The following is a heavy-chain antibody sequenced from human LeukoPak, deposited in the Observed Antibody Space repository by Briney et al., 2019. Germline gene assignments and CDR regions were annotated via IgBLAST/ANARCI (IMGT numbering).Heavy chain of an antibody. CDR3: ARGLSGSSADY. CDR1: GGPISSYY. D-gene: IGHD1-26*01. Sequence: PSETLSLTCTVSGGPISSYYWSWLRQPPGKGLEGIGYIYHSGSTNYNPSLKSRVTISVDTSKNQFSLKLSSVTAADTAVYYCARGLSGSSADYWGQGTLVTVSS. J-gene: IGHJ4*02. CDR2: IYHSGST. V-gene: IGHV4-59*01.